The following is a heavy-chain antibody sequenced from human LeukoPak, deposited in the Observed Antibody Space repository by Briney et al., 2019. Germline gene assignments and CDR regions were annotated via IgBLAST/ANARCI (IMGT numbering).Heavy chain of an antibody. CDR1: GGSISSNIYY. V-gene: IGHV4-39*07. Sequence: SETLSLTCTVPGGSISSNIYYRGWIRQPPGKALGWIGNIYSTGLTYYNPSLKSRVTISVDTSKNQFSLKLSSVTAADTAVYYCARKSRSPGYYYYYMDVWGKGTTVTVSS. D-gene: IGHD6-13*01. CDR3: ARKSRSPGYYYYYMDV. J-gene: IGHJ6*03. CDR2: IYSTGLT.